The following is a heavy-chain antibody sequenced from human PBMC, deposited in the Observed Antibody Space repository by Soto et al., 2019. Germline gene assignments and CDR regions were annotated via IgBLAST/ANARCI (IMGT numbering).Heavy chain of an antibody. D-gene: IGHD6-6*01. CDR2: ISGSGGST. V-gene: IGHV3-23*01. J-gene: IGHJ4*02. Sequence: GGSLRLSCAASGFTFSSYAMSWVRQAPGKGLEWVSAISGSGGSTYYADSVKGRFTISRDNSKNTLYLQMNSLRAEDTAVYYCAKDSYGEQLAKNYFDYWGQGTLVTVSS. CDR1: GFTFSSYA. CDR3: AKDSYGEQLAKNYFDY.